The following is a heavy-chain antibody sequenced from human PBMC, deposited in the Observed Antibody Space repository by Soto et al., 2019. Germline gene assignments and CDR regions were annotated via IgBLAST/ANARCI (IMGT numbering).Heavy chain of an antibody. Sequence: GGSLRLSCAASGFAFSSYSMNWVRQAPGKGLEWVSYISSSSSTIYYADSVKGRFTISRDNAKNSLYLQMNSLRDEDTAVYYCARPEYSSSSYGMDVWGQGTTVTVS. J-gene: IGHJ6*02. CDR1: GFAFSSYS. CDR3: ARPEYSSSSYGMDV. D-gene: IGHD6-6*01. CDR2: ISSSSSTI. V-gene: IGHV3-48*02.